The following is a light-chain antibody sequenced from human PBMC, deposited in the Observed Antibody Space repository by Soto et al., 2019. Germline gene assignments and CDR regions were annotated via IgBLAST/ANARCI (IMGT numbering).Light chain of an antibody. Sequence: DIQMTQSPSTLSASVGDRVTITCRASQSISSWLAWYQQKPGKAPKLLIYDASSLESGVPSRFSGSGSGTDFTLNIRSLQPDDCATYDCQQYNSYPLTFGGGTKVEIK. CDR3: QQYNSYPLT. J-gene: IGKJ4*01. CDR1: QSISSW. V-gene: IGKV1-5*01. CDR2: DAS.